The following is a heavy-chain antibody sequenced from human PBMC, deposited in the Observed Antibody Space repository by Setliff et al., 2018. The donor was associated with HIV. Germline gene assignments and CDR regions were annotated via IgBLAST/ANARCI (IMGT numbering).Heavy chain of an antibody. CDR3: ARRGDSYGLDPIYYYYYYMDV. CDR2: ITPFNGNT. CDR1: GYTFTSYG. Sequence: ASVKVSCKASGYTFTSYGISWVRQAPGQGLEWMGWITPFNGNTNYAQKLQGRVTMTTDTSTSTAYMELRSLRSDDTAVYYRARRGDSYGLDPIYYYYYYMDVWGKGTTVTV. V-gene: IGHV1-18*01. D-gene: IGHD5-18*01. J-gene: IGHJ6*03.